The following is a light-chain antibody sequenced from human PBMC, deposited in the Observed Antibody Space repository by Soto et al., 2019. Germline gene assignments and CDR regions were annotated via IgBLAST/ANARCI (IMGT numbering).Light chain of an antibody. CDR3: QQYDNWPLT. Sequence: ELLMTQYPATLYVSRGGMATLSCRASQSVDSNLAWYQQKPGQAPRLLIFGASTRATGIPARFSGSGSGTDFTLTISSLQSEDCGVYFGQQYDNWPLTFGGGTKVDIK. CDR1: QSVDSN. CDR2: GAS. V-gene: IGKV3D-15*01. J-gene: IGKJ4*01.